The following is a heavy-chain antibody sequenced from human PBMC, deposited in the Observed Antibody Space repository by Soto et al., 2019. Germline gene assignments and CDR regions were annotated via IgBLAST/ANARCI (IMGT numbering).Heavy chain of an antibody. Sequence: ASVKVSCKASGYTFTSYYVHWVRQAPGQGLEWMGWINPNTGVTNYAQKFQGWVTMTRDTSISTAYMELSRLRSDDTAMYYCARSEAVLRRQNDYHCYRQDVWGRGSSVIVSS. CDR2: INPNTGVT. D-gene: IGHD2-21*01. V-gene: IGHV1-2*04. CDR3: ARSEAVLRRQNDYHCYRQDV. CDR1: GYTFTSYY. J-gene: IGHJ6*02.